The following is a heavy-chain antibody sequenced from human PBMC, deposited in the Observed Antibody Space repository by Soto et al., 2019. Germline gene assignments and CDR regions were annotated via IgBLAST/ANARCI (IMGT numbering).Heavy chain of an antibody. V-gene: IGHV5-51*01. Sequence: GESLKISCETSGYRFTNYWIAWVRQMPGKGLEWIGIIYPGDWDIRYSPSFQGQVTISADRSVSTAYLQWSSLKASDTAIYYCARKPGTSNYGLDVWGQGTTVTVSS. CDR2: IYPGDWDI. CDR3: ARKPGTSNYGLDV. J-gene: IGHJ6*02. CDR1: GYRFTNYW. D-gene: IGHD1-1*01.